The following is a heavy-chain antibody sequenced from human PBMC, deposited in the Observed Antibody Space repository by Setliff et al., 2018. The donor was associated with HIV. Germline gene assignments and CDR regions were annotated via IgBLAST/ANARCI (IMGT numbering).Heavy chain of an antibody. CDR3: AGGLHYGLGKFGH. CDR2: ISYTGST. J-gene: IGHJ4*02. Sequence: PSETLSLTCTVSGGSISNYYWSWLRQPPGKGLEWIGYISYTGSTNYNPSLKSRVTISVDTSKNQFPLKLSSVTAADTAVYYCAGGLHYGLGKFGHWGQGTLVTVSS. CDR1: GGSISNYY. V-gene: IGHV4-59*01. D-gene: IGHD3-10*01.